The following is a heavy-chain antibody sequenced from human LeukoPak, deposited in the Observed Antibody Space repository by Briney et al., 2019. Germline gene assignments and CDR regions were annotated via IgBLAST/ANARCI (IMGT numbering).Heavy chain of an antibody. J-gene: IGHJ4*02. D-gene: IGHD6-25*01. CDR2: INTDGSST. CDR1: GFTFSTYW. Sequence: PGGSLRLSCAASGFTFSTYWMHWVRQAPGKGLVWVSRINTDGSSTSYADSVKGRFTISRDNAKNTLHLQMNTLRAEDTAVYYCARADGSGYYVDFWGQGTLVTVSS. CDR3: ARADGSGYYVDF. V-gene: IGHV3-74*01.